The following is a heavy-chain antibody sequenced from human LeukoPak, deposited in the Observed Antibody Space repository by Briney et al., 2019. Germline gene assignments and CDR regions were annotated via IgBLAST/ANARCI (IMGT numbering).Heavy chain of an antibody. D-gene: IGHD6-25*01. J-gene: IGHJ4*02. V-gene: IGHV4-4*02. Sequence: PSETLSLTCGVSGGSVSSTNWWTWIRQPPGKGLEWIGEVHLDGRTNFNPSRKSPLTMSVDLSENHVSLKLTSVTAADTAVYYCAREGGFYRPLDYSGQGTLVTVSS. CDR2: VHLDGRT. CDR1: GGSVSSTNW. CDR3: AREGGFYRPLDY.